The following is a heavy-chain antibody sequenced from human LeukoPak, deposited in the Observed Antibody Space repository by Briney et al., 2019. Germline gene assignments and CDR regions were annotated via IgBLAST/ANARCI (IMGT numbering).Heavy chain of an antibody. J-gene: IGHJ4*02. Sequence: GASVKVSCKASGYTFTDYYIHWVRQAPGQGLEWMGWISAYNGNTNYAQKLQGRVTMTTDTSTSTAYMELRSLRSDDTAVYYCAREFDMGWLGDYWGQGTLVTVSS. CDR1: GYTFTDYY. D-gene: IGHD3/OR15-3a*01. V-gene: IGHV1-18*04. CDR3: AREFDMGWLGDY. CDR2: ISAYNGNT.